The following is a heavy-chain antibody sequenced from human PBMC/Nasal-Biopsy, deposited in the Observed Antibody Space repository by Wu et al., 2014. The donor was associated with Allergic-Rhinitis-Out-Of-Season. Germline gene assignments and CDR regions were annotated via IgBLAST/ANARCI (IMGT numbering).Heavy chain of an antibody. CDR3: AKDRRPYRIPDYFDY. CDR1: GFTFSSY. CDR2: LISRGSTV. V-gene: IGHV3-74*01. J-gene: IGHJ4*02. D-gene: IGHD2-15*01. Sequence: LRLSCAASGFTFSSYDALGPPNNREGAGVDLPVLISRGSTVSYADSVKGRFTISRDNANNTLYLQMNSLRAEDTAVYYCAKDRRPYRIPDYFDYWGQGTLVTVSS.